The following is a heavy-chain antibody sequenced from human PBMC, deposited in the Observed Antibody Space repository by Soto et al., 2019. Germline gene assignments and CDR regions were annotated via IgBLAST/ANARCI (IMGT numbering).Heavy chain of an antibody. J-gene: IGHJ4*02. Sequence: EVQLVESGGGLVQPGGSLRLSCAASGFTFSSYWMHWVRQAPGNGLVWVSRINSDGSSTSYADSVKGRFTISRDNAKNTLYLQMNSLRAEDTAVYYCARDDFGGYDFDYWGQGTLVTVSS. V-gene: IGHV3-74*01. CDR2: INSDGSST. D-gene: IGHD5-12*01. CDR1: GFTFSSYW. CDR3: ARDDFGGYDFDY.